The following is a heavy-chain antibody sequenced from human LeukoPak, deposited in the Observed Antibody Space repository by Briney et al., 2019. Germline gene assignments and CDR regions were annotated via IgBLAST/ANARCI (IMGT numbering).Heavy chain of an antibody. J-gene: IGHJ5*02. CDR1: GASVSGSPYY. V-gene: IGHV4-39*07. D-gene: IGHD3-10*01. CDR2: IYSSGST. CDR3: ARESNYHGSGTGWFDP. Sequence: SETLSLTCTVSGASVSGSPYYWGWIRQPPGKGLEWIGSIYSSGSTYYNPSLKSRVTISVDTSKNQLSLKLSSVTAADTAVYYCARESNYHGSGTGWFDPWGQGTLVTVSS.